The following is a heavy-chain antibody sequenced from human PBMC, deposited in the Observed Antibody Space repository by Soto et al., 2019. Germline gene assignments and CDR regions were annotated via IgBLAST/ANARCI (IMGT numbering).Heavy chain of an antibody. CDR1: GDTFTNFG. CDR3: ARVLRGVVNWFDP. D-gene: IGHD3-10*01. Sequence: HLVQSGPEVKQPGASVTVSCKTSGDTFTNFGLSWVRQAPGQGLEWMGWFATYNSNKNYAQKFQGRLTLTTDTSTSTAYMELKSLGYDDTAVYYCARVLRGVVNWFDPWGQGTLVTVSS. CDR2: FATYNSNK. J-gene: IGHJ5*02. V-gene: IGHV1-18*01.